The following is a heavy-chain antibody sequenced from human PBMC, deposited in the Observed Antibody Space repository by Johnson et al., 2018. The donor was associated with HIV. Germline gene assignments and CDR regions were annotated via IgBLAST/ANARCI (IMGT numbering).Heavy chain of an antibody. D-gene: IGHD1-26*01. V-gene: IGHV3-20*04. Sequence: VQLVESGGGVVRPGGSLRLSCAGSGFTFDDYDLSWVRQAPGKGLEWVSGINWNGGSTGYADSVQGRFTISRDNAKNSLYLRMSGLRAEDTAFYYCARAVGGSYGGAFDIWGHGTVVTVAS. J-gene: IGHJ3*02. CDR2: INWNGGST. CDR1: GFTFDDYD. CDR3: ARAVGGSYGGAFDI.